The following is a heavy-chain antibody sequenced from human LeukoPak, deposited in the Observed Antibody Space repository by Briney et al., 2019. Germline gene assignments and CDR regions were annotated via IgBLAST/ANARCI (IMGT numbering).Heavy chain of an antibody. CDR2: IRSKAYGGTT. CDR3: TRSSGWYFSYFDY. J-gene: IGHJ4*02. V-gene: IGHV3-49*04. CDR1: GFTFGDYA. D-gene: IGHD6-19*01. Sequence: GGSLRLSCTASGFTFGDYAMSWVRQAPGKGLEWVGFIRSKAYGGTTEYAASVKGRFTISRDGSKSIAYLQMNSLKTEDTAVYYCTRSSGWYFSYFDYWGQGTLVTVSS.